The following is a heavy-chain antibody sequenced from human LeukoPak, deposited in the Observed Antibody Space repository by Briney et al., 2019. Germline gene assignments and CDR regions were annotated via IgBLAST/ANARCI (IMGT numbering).Heavy chain of an antibody. CDR3: ARVTMATTHDAFDI. J-gene: IGHJ3*02. Sequence: ASVKVSCKASGYTFTGYYIHWVRQAPGQGLEWMGWINPNSGGTNYAQKFQGRVTMTRDTSISTAYMELSRLRSDDTAVYYCARVTMATTHDAFDIWGQGTMVTVSS. V-gene: IGHV1-2*02. CDR2: INPNSGGT. CDR1: GYTFTGYY. D-gene: IGHD5-24*01.